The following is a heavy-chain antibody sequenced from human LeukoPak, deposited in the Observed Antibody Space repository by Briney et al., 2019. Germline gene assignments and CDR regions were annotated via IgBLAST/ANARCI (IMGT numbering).Heavy chain of an antibody. V-gene: IGHV4-59*01. Sequence: PSETLSLTCTVSGGSISSYYWSWIRQPPGKGLEWIGYIYYSGSTNYNPSLKGRVTISVDTSKNQFSLKLSSVTAADTAVYYCARAGATVTFPNWFDPWGQGTLVTVSS. CDR1: GGSISSYY. D-gene: IGHD4-17*01. J-gene: IGHJ5*02. CDR2: IYYSGST. CDR3: ARAGATVTFPNWFDP.